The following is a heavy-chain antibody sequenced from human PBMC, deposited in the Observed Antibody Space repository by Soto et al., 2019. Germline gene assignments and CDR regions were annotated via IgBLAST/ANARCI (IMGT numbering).Heavy chain of an antibody. CDR1: GGSFSGYY. J-gene: IGHJ4*02. V-gene: IGHV4-34*09. CDR3: AAKLGTTHYFDF. CDR2: INHTGST. Sequence: SETLSLTCAVYGGSFSGYYWSWIRQHPVKGLEWIGDINHTGSTNYNPSLQSRLIMSVDTSKNQFSLHLYSVTAADTAVYFCAAKLGTTHYFDFWGQGSLVTVSS. D-gene: IGHD7-27*01.